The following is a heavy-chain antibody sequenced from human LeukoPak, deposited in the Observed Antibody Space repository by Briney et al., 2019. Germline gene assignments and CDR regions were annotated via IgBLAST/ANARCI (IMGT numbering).Heavy chain of an antibody. V-gene: IGHV3-74*01. CDR2: INTDGSAT. Sequence: GGSLILSCSASGFTFNNYWMHWVRQAPGKGLVWVSRINTDGSATNYADFVKGRITISRDNAKNTLYLQMNGLRVEDTARYYCVRESAIVRVPTYNWSQGILVTVSS. D-gene: IGHD2/OR15-2a*01. J-gene: IGHJ4*02. CDR3: VRESAIVRVPTYN. CDR1: GFTFNNYW.